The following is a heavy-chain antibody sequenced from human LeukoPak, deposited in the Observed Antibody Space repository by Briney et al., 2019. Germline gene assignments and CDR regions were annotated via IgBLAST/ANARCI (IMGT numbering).Heavy chain of an antibody. D-gene: IGHD2-2*01. CDR3: ARSCSTSCPYYFDY. J-gene: IGHJ4*02. CDR1: GGSISSSNW. CDR2: IYHSGST. Sequence: PSGTLSLTCAVSGGSISSSNWWSWVRQPPGKGLEWIGEIYHSGSTNYNPSLKSRVTISVDTSKNQFSLKLSSVTAADTAVYYCARSCSTSCPYYFDYWGQGTLVTVSS. V-gene: IGHV4-4*02.